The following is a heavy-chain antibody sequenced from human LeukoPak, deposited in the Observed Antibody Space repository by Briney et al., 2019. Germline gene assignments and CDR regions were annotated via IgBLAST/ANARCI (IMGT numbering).Heavy chain of an antibody. Sequence: GGSLRLSCAASGFTFSNYRMNWVRQAPGRGLEWVANINQDGSEKIYVDSVKGRFTISRDNAKNSLYLQMDSLRAEDTAVHYCVRGITFAYWGQGTQVTVSS. CDR2: INQDGSEK. D-gene: IGHD1-14*01. J-gene: IGHJ4*02. CDR1: GFTFSNYR. V-gene: IGHV3-7*04. CDR3: VRGITFAY.